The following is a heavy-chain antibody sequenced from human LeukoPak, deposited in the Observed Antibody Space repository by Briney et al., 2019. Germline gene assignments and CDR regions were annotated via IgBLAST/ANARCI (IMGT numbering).Heavy chain of an antibody. CDR3: ARGPPNWGYDY. Sequence: ASVKVSCKASGYTLTSYGISWVRQAPGQGLEWMGWISAYNGNTNYAQKLQGRVTMARNTSISTAYMELSSLGSDDTAVYYCARGPPNWGYDYWGPGTLVTVSS. D-gene: IGHD7-27*01. V-gene: IGHV1-18*01. CDR1: GYTLTSYG. CDR2: ISAYNGNT. J-gene: IGHJ4*02.